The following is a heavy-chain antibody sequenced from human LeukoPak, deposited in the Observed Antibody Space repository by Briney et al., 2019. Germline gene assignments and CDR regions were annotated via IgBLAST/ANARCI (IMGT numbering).Heavy chain of an antibody. Sequence: ASVKVSCKASGYTFTDYYLFWVRQAPGHGLEWMAWINSKSGDTRFAQRFDGRVTLTRDTSISTVYMELNSLTPDDTAIYYCSREGYWGQGTPVTVSS. CDR1: GYTFTDYY. V-gene: IGHV1-2*02. CDR3: SREGY. CDR2: INSKSGDT. J-gene: IGHJ4*02.